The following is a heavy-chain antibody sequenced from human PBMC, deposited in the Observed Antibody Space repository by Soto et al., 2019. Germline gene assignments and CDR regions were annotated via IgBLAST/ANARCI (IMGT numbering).Heavy chain of an antibody. CDR1: GYTFTSYG. CDR2: ISAYNGNT. J-gene: IGHJ5*02. CDR3: ARAQDIVVVVADNWFAP. V-gene: IGHV1-18*01. D-gene: IGHD2-15*01. Sequence: ASVKVSCKDSGYTFTSYGISWVRQAPGQGLEWMGWISAYNGNTNYAQKLQGRVTMTTDTSTSTAYMELRSLRSDDTAVYYCARAQDIVVVVADNWFAPWAQGTLVTVSS.